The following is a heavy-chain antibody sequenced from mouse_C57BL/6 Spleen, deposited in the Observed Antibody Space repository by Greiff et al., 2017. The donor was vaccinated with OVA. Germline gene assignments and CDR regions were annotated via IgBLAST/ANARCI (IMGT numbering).Heavy chain of an antibody. J-gene: IGHJ2*01. V-gene: IGHV3-6*01. CDR2: ISYDGSN. Sequence: VQLKESGPGLVKPSQSLSLTCSVTGYSITSGYYWNWIRQFPGNKLEWMGYISYDGSNNYNPSLKNRISITRDTSKNQFFLKLNSVTTEDTATYYCARGGDYDEGDFDYWGQGTTLTVSS. CDR1: GYSITSGYY. CDR3: ARGGDYDEGDFDY. D-gene: IGHD2-4*01.